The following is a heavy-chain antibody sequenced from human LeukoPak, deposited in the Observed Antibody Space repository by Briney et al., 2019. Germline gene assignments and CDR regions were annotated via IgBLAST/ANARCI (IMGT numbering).Heavy chain of an antibody. J-gene: IGHJ4*02. V-gene: IGHV4-34*01. Sequence: SETLSLTCAVYGGSFSGYYWSWIRQPPGKGLEWIGEINHSGSTNYNPSLKSRVTISVDTSKNQFSLKLSSVTAADTAVYYCARDLYRSTYSFAYWGQGTLVTVSS. CDR3: ARDLYRSTYSFAY. D-gene: IGHD2/OR15-2a*01. CDR1: GGSFSGYY. CDR2: INHSGST.